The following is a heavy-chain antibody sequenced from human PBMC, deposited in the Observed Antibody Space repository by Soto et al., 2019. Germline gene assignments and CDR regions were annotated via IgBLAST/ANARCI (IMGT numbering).Heavy chain of an antibody. J-gene: IGHJ5*02. CDR2: ISGSGGST. D-gene: IGHD3-3*01. Sequence: HPGGSLRLSCATSGFTFSSYAMSWVRQAPGKGLEWVSAISGSGGSTYYADSVKGRFTISRDNSKNTLYLQMDSLRAEDTAVYYCAKDREIFGVAELFDPWGQGTLVTVSS. V-gene: IGHV3-23*01. CDR1: GFTFSSYA. CDR3: AKDREIFGVAELFDP.